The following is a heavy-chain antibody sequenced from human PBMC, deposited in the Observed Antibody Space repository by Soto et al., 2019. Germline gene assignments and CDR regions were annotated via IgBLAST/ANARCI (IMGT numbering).Heavy chain of an antibody. Sequence: QVQLVESGGGVVQPGRSLRLSCAASGFTFSSYGMHWVRQAPGKGLEWVAVIWYDGSNKYYADSVKGRFTISRDNSKNTLYLQMNSLRAEDTAVYYCAREKRLAVAGTYYYYYMDVGGKGTTVTVSS. CDR1: GFTFSSYG. CDR3: AREKRLAVAGTYYYYYMDV. V-gene: IGHV3-33*01. D-gene: IGHD6-19*01. CDR2: IWYDGSNK. J-gene: IGHJ6*03.